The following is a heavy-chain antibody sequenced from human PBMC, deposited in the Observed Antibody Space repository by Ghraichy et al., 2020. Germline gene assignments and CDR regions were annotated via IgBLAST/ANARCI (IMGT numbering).Heavy chain of an antibody. J-gene: IGHJ4*02. CDR2: INYSGRT. CDR1: DGSFSAYY. Sequence: SETLSLTCAVYDGSFSAYYWAWIRQPPGKGLEWIGDINYSGRTNYNPSLKSRVTMSVGASGNQFSLELISVTAADTAVYYCARGGFGEPYDSWGQGTLVTVSS. V-gene: IGHV4-34*01. CDR3: ARGGFGEPYDS. D-gene: IGHD3-16*01.